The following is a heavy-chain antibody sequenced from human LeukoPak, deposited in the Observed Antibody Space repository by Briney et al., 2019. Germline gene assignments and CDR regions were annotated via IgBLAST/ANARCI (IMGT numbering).Heavy chain of an antibody. Sequence: GGSLRLSCAASGFTFSSYSMNWVRQAPGKGLEWVSSISSSSSYIYYADSVKGRFTISRDNAKNSLYLQMNSLRAEDTAVYYCAKEWEAAAGTPPFDYWGQGTLVTVSS. J-gene: IGHJ4*02. CDR2: ISSSSSYI. CDR3: AKEWEAAAGTPPFDY. CDR1: GFTFSSYS. D-gene: IGHD6-13*01. V-gene: IGHV3-21*04.